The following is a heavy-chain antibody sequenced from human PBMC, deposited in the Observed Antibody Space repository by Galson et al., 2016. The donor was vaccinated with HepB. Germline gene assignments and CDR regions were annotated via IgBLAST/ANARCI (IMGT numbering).Heavy chain of an antibody. D-gene: IGHD3-16*02. CDR2: TFYRSKWFN. J-gene: IGHJ4*02. CDR1: GDSVSSNNVV. V-gene: IGHV6-1*01. Sequence: CAISGDSVSSNNVVWSWIRQSPSRGLEWLGRTFYRSKWFNEYADSVKSRITINADTSMNQFSLQLNSVTPEDTAVYYCARGLIALQRNFFDFWGQGTLVTVSS. CDR3: ARGLIALQRNFFDF.